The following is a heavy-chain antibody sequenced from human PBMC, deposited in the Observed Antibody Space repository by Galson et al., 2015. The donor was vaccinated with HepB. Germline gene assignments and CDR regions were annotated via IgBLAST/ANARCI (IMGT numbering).Heavy chain of an antibody. CDR1: GFTFSSYA. CDR3: ARDLYKPGGKLELGYYFDY. D-gene: IGHD1-7*01. CDR2: ISSNGGST. J-gene: IGHJ4*02. V-gene: IGHV3-64*01. Sequence: SLRLSCAASGFTFSSYAMHWVRQAPGKGLEYVSAISSNGGSTYYANSVKGRFTISRDNSKNTLYLQMGSLRAEDMAVYYCARDLYKPGGKLELGYYFDYWGQGTLVTVSS.